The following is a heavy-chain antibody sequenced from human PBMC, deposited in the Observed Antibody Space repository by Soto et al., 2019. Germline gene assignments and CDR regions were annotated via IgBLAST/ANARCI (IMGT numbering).Heavy chain of an antibody. CDR3: ARAGETSRGWYGGPY. J-gene: IGHJ4*02. Sequence: QVQLVQSGAEVKKPGASVKVSCKASGYTFTGYYMHWLRQAPGQGLEWMGWINPNSGGTNYAQKFQGWVTMTRDTSISTAYMELSRRRSADTAVYYCARAGETSRGWYGGPYWGQGTLVTVSS. D-gene: IGHD6-19*01. CDR2: INPNSGGT. V-gene: IGHV1-2*04. CDR1: GYTFTGYY.